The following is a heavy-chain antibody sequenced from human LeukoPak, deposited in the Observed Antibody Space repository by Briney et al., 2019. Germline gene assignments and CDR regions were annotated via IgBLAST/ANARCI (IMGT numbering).Heavy chain of an antibody. D-gene: IGHD4/OR15-4a*01. CDR3: ARERGADAFDI. V-gene: IGHV3-33*01. CDR2: IWYDEDAK. CDR1: GFTFSDCH. J-gene: IGHJ3*02. Sequence: PGGSLRLSCAASGFTFSDCHIHWVRQAPGKGLDWVALIWYDEDAKFYADSVKGRFTISRDNSKDTLYLQMNSLGVEDTAVYYCARERGADAFDIWGQGTMVTVSS.